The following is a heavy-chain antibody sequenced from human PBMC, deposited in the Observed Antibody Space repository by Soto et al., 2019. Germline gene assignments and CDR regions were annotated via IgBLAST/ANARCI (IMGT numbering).Heavy chain of an antibody. CDR2: IYYRGSA. J-gene: IGHJ4*02. CDR3: VRANHFDF. Sequence: SETLSLTCTVSGGSISSYYWSWIRQPPWKGLEWIGSIYYRGSANNNNPSLRSRLTISVDTSKNQFSLKLSSVTAADTAMYYCVRANHFDFWGQGTLVTVSS. V-gene: IGHV4-59*01. CDR1: GGSISSYY.